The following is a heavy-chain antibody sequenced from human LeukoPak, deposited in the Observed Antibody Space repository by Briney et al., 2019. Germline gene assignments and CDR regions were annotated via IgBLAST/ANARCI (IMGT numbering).Heavy chain of an antibody. V-gene: IGHV3-20*01. CDR2: INWSGGST. CDR3: ARDVGYEYFWFDP. Sequence: GGSLRLSCAASGFTFENYGMSWVRQVPGKGLEWVSGINWSGGSTDYADSVNGRFTISRDNAKNSVYLQMNNLRAEDTALYHCARDVGYEYFWFDPWGQGTLVTVSS. CDR1: GFTFENYG. D-gene: IGHD5-12*01. J-gene: IGHJ5*02.